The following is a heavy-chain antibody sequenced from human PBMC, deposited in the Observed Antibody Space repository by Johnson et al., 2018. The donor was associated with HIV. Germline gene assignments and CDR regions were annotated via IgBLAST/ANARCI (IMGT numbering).Heavy chain of an antibody. Sequence: QVQLVESGGGLVQPGGSLRLSCAASGFTFSSYGMHWVRQAPGKGLEWVSGINWNGGNTGYADSVKGRFTISRDNSKNTLHLQMNSLRAEDTAVYYCAKGTHYSDSSGYWSNDAFDIWGQGTRVTVSS. V-gene: IGHV3-NL1*01. CDR2: INWNGGNT. CDR1: GFTFSSYG. D-gene: IGHD3-22*01. J-gene: IGHJ3*02. CDR3: AKGTHYSDSSGYWSNDAFDI.